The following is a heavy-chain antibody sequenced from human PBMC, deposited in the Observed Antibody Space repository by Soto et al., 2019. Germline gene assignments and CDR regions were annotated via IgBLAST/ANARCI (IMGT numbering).Heavy chain of an antibody. V-gene: IGHV3-48*01. CDR1: GVTVCIYS. D-gene: IGHD2-15*01. CDR2: ISSSSSTI. Sequence: PGGSMRLSCAASGVTVCIYSMNGVRQAPGKGLEWVSYISSSSSTIYYADSVKGRFTISRDNAKNSLYLQMNSLRAEDTAVYYCARATPSYCSGGSCRDYYYYYYMDVWGKGTTVTVSS. CDR3: ARATPSYCSGGSCRDYYYYYYMDV. J-gene: IGHJ6*03.